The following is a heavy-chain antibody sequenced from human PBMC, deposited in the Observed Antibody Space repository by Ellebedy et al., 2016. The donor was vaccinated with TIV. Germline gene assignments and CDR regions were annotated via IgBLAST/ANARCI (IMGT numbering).Heavy chain of an antibody. J-gene: IGHJ5*02. Sequence: ASVKVSCXASGYTFTSYYMHWVRQAPGQGLEWMGIINPSGGSTSYAQKFQGRVTMTRDTSTSTVYMELSSLRSEDTAVYYCARAGTFGGVIEDGWFDPWGQGTLVTVSS. CDR1: GYTFTSYY. V-gene: IGHV1-46*01. CDR3: ARAGTFGGVIEDGWFDP. CDR2: INPSGGST. D-gene: IGHD3-16*02.